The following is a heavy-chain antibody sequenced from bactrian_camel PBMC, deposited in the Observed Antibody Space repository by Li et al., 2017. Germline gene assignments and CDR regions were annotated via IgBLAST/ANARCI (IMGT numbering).Heavy chain of an antibody. CDR1: GFPYFSHC. CDR2: IARVSPT. CDR3: AADWRFWEWCTLVGNEYNV. V-gene: IGHV3S53*01. J-gene: IGHJ4*01. Sequence: HVQLVESGGGSEQAGGSLRLSCAASGFPYFSHCMGWFRQAPGKERERVATIARVSPTMYADSVKGRFTISQDNAKNTLYLQMNSLRPDDTAIYYCAADWRFWEWCTLVGNEYNVWGQGTQVTVS. D-gene: IGHD1*01.